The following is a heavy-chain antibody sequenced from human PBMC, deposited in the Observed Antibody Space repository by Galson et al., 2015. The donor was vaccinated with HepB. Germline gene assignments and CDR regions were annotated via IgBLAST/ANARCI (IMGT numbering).Heavy chain of an antibody. V-gene: IGHV4-34*01. CDR3: ARGPTGG. CDR2: INHSGST. J-gene: IGHJ4*02. D-gene: IGHD7-27*01. CDR1: GGSFSGYC. Sequence: ETLSLTCAVYGGSFSGYCWSWIRQPPGKGLEWIGEINHSGSTNYNPSLKSRVTISVDTSKNQFSLKLSSVTAADTAVYYCARGPTGGWGQGTLVTVSS.